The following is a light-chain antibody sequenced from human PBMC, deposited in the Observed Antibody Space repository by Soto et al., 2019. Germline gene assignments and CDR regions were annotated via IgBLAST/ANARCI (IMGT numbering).Light chain of an antibody. CDR3: MIWPSNAVV. CDR2: YYSDSDK. V-gene: IGLV5-37*01. CDR1: SDLNVGSYN. J-gene: IGLJ2*01. Sequence: QLVLTQPPSSSASPGESARLTCTLPSDLNVGSYNIYWYQQKPGSPPRYLLYYYSDSDKGQGSGVPSRFSGSKDATANTGILLISGLQSEDEADYYCMIWPSNAVVFGGGTKLTVL.